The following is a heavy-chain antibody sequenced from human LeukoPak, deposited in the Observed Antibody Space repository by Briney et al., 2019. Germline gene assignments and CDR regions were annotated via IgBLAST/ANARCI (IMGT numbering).Heavy chain of an antibody. J-gene: IGHJ4*02. V-gene: IGHV1-2*02. CDR1: GYTFTGYY. CDR2: INPNSGDT. Sequence: ASVKVSCKASGYTFTGYYMHWVRQAPGQGLEWMGWINPNSGDTNYAQKFQGRVTMTRDTSISTAYMELSRLRSDDTAVYYCASRGRHTTIFDYWGQGTLVTVSS. CDR3: ASRGRHTTIFDY. D-gene: IGHD1-26*01.